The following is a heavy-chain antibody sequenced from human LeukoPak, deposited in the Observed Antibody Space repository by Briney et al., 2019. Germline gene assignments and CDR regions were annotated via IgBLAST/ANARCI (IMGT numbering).Heavy chain of an antibody. D-gene: IGHD4-23*01. V-gene: IGHV4-30-2*01. CDR2: TLHTGRT. CDR1: GVSISSGGYH. Sequence: TLSLTCTVSGVSISSGGYHWTWIRQPPGRGLEWIGYTLHTGRTYYNPPLKSRVTISVDRSKNQFSLKLSSVTAADTAVYYCARVPSWRYGGWFDPWGQGTLVTVSS. CDR3: ARVPSWRYGGWFDP. J-gene: IGHJ5*02.